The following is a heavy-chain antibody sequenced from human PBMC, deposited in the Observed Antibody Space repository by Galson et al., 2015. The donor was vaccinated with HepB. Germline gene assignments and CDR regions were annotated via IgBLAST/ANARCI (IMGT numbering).Heavy chain of an antibody. CDR2: IWYDGSNK. CDR3: AKARVAAGRDV. CDR1: GFTFSSYG. Sequence: SLRLSCAASGFTFSSYGMHWVRQAPGKGLEWVAVIWYDGSNKYYEDAVKGRLTITRDNSKKTLYLQINSIRAEDTAVYYCAKARVAAGRDVWRQGTTVPVSS. V-gene: IGHV3-33*06. D-gene: IGHD3-3*01. J-gene: IGHJ6*02.